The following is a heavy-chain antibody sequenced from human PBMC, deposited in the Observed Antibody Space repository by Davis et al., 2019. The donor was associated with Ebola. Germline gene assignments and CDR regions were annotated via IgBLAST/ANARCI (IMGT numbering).Heavy chain of an antibody. V-gene: IGHV3-74*01. D-gene: IGHD3-3*01. CDR2: INSDGSST. J-gene: IGHJ6*02. CDR3: ARGDFWSGYYGWIYYYHGMDV. Sequence: HTGGSLRLSCAASGFTFSSYWMHWVRHAPGKGLVWVSRINSDGSSTSYADSVKGRFTISRDNAKNTLYLQMNSLRAEDTAVYYCARGDFWSGYYGWIYYYHGMDVWGQGTTVTVSS. CDR1: GFTFSSYW.